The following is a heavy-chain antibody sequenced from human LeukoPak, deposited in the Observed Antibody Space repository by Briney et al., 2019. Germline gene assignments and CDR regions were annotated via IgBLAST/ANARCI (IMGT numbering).Heavy chain of an antibody. Sequence: PSQTLSLTCTVSGGSISSGSYYWSWIRQPAGKGLEWIGYIYYSGSTNYNPSLKSRVTISVDTSKNQFSLKLSSVTAADTAVYYCARGGVRGVINYWGQGTLVTVSS. CDR1: GGSISSGSYY. J-gene: IGHJ4*02. CDR2: IYYSGST. V-gene: IGHV4-61*10. D-gene: IGHD3-10*01. CDR3: ARGGVRGVINY.